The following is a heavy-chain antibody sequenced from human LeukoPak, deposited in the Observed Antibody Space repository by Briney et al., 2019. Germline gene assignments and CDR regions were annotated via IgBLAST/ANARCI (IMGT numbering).Heavy chain of an antibody. CDR3: AKGSEGSVVTHCYYYMDV. CDR2: VTDSGDRT. V-gene: IGHV3-23*01. Sequence: GGSLRLSCAASGFTFKNFAMNWVRQAPGKGLEWVSSVTDSGDRTYYAESVKGRFTISRDNSKNTLFLHMNSMTAADTAVYYCAKGSEGSVVTHCYYYMDVWGTGTTVAVS. CDR1: GFTFKNFA. D-gene: IGHD2-15*01. J-gene: IGHJ6*03.